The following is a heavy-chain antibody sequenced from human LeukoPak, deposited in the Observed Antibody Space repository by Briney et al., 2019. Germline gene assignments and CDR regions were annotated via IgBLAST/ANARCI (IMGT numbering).Heavy chain of an antibody. D-gene: IGHD2-2*01. CDR2: IYYSGST. Sequence: PSETLSLTCTVSGGSISSSSYYWGWIRQPPGKGLEWIGRIYYSGSTYYNPSLKSRVTISVDTSKNQFSLKLSSVTAADTAVYYCAREPLYCSSTSCYAGYFQHWGQGTLVTVSS. J-gene: IGHJ1*01. CDR3: AREPLYCSSTSCYAGYFQH. CDR1: GGSISSSSYY. V-gene: IGHV4-39*07.